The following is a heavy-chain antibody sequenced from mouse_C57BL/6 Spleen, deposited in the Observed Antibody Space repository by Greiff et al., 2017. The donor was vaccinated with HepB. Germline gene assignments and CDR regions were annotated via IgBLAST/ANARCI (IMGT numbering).Heavy chain of an antibody. CDR1: GYSITSDY. Sequence: EVKLVESGPGLAKPSQTLSLTCSVTGYSITSDYWNWIRKFPGNKLEYMGYISYSGSTYYNPSLKSRISVTRDTSKNQYYLQLNSVTTEDTATYYCARLYYSNYGYFDVWGTGTTVTVSS. CDR3: ARLYYSNYGYFDV. J-gene: IGHJ1*03. D-gene: IGHD2-5*01. V-gene: IGHV3-8*01. CDR2: ISYSGST.